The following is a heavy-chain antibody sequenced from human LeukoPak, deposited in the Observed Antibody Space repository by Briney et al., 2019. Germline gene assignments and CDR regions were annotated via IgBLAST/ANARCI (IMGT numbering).Heavy chain of an antibody. V-gene: IGHV4-59*08. J-gene: IGHJ4*02. CDR3: ARHASGGDNGKFDY. Sequence: SETLSLTCTVSGGSISSYYWSWIRQPPGKGLEWIGYIYYSGSTNYNPSLKSRVTISVDTSKNQFSLKLSSVTAADTAVYYCARHASGGDNGKFDYWGQGTLVTVSS. CDR2: IYYSGST. CDR1: GGSISSYY. D-gene: IGHD2-21*02.